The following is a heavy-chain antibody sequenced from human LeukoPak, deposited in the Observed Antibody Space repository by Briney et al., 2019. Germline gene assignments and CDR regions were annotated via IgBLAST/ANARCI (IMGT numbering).Heavy chain of an antibody. Sequence: SETLSLTCAVYGGSFSGYYWSWIRQPPGKGLEWIGEINHSGSTNYNPSLKSRVTISVDTSKNQFSLKLSSVTAADTAVYYCARAELLWFGELGAFDIWGQGTMVTVSS. CDR2: INHSGST. CDR3: ARAELLWFGELGAFDI. J-gene: IGHJ3*02. CDR1: GGSFSGYY. D-gene: IGHD3-10*01. V-gene: IGHV4-34*01.